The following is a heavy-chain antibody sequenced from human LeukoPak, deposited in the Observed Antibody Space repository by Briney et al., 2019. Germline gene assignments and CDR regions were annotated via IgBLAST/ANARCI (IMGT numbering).Heavy chain of an antibody. CDR3: ARERSVGVPAAPVYYYGMDV. V-gene: IGHV4-31*03. J-gene: IGHJ6*02. D-gene: IGHD2-2*01. CDR2: IYYNGST. CDR1: GGSISSGGYY. Sequence: SETLSLTCTVSGGSISSGGYYWSWIRQHPGKGLEWIGYIYYNGSTHYNPSLKSRVTISVDTSKNQFSLKLSSVTAADTAVYYCARERSVGVPAAPVYYYGMDVWGQGTTVTVSS.